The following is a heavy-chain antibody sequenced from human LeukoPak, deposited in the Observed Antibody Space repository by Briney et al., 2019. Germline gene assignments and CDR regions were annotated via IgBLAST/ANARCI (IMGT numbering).Heavy chain of an antibody. CDR1: GFTFSSHA. D-gene: IGHD2-15*01. Sequence: GGSLRLSCVASGFTFSSHAMGWVRQAPGMGLEWVSTISSSGGSTYYAGSVKGRFTISRDNSKNTLYLQMNSLRAEDTAVHYCARSSSGGRSIYDYWGQGALVTVSS. J-gene: IGHJ4*02. CDR3: ARSSSGGRSIYDY. CDR2: ISSSGGST. V-gene: IGHV3-23*01.